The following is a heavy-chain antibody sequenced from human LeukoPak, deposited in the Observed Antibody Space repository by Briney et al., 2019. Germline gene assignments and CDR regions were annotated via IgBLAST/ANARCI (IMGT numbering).Heavy chain of an antibody. CDR2: IYTSGST. CDR3: ARLSGRLSNWFDP. J-gene: IGHJ5*02. V-gene: IGHV4-4*09. CDR1: GGSISSYY. D-gene: IGHD3-10*01. Sequence: SETLSLTCTVSGGSISSYYWSWIRQPPGKGLEWIGYIYTSGSTNYNPSLKSRVTISVDTSKNQFSQKLSSVTAADTAVYYCARLSGRLSNWFDPWGQGTLVTVSS.